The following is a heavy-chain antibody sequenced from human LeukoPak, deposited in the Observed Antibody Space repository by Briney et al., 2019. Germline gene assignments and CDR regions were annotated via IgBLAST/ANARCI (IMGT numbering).Heavy chain of an antibody. Sequence: ASVKVSCKASGYTFISYDINWVRQATGQGLEWMGWMNPNSGNTGYAQKFQGRVTMTRDTSISTAYMELSRLRSDDTAVYYRAGIPTAYYYYYMDVWGKGTTVTVSS. J-gene: IGHJ6*03. CDR3: AGIPTAYYYYYMDV. V-gene: IGHV1-8*01. CDR2: MNPNSGNT. D-gene: IGHD1-14*01. CDR1: GYTFISYD.